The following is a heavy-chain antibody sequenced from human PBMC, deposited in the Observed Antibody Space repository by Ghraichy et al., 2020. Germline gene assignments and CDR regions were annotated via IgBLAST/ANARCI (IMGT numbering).Heavy chain of an antibody. J-gene: IGHJ6*03. CDR2: IYYSGST. D-gene: IGHD3-3*01. CDR3: ARLGYDFWSGYAYYYYYYRDV. Sequence: SETLSLTCTVSGGSISSSSYYWGWIRQPPGKGLEWIGSIYYSGSTYYNPSLKSRVTISVDTSKNQFSLKLSSVTAADTAVYYCARLGYDFWSGYAYYYYYYRDVWGKGTTVTVSS. CDR1: GGSISSSSYY. V-gene: IGHV4-39*01.